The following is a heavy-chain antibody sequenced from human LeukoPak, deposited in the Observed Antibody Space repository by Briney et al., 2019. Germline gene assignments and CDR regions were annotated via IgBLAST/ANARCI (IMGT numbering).Heavy chain of an antibody. CDR1: GGSISSHNYY. Sequence: SETLSLTCTVSGGSISSHNYYWGWIRQPPGKGLEWIGSIYSSGSTYYNPSLKSRVTISVDTSKNHFSLKLNSVTAADTAVYYCARGDYSDYVANWFEPWGQGTLVTVYS. J-gene: IGHJ5*02. CDR2: IYSSGST. D-gene: IGHD4-11*01. V-gene: IGHV4-39*02. CDR3: ARGDYSDYVANWFEP.